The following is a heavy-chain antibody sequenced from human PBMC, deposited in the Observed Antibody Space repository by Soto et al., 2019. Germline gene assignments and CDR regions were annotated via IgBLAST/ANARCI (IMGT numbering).Heavy chain of an antibody. V-gene: IGHV3-23*01. CDR1: EFTFSNYA. D-gene: IGHD6-19*01. Sequence: EVQLLESGGGLVQPGGSLSLSCAASEFTFSNYAMTWVRQAPGKGLEWVSSISGSGSITYYAESVKGRFAISRDNSKNTLFLQMNILRAEDTAIYYCAKAEKISAVAGYIENWGQGTQVTVSS. CDR3: AKAEKISAVAGYIEN. J-gene: IGHJ4*02. CDR2: ISGSGSIT.